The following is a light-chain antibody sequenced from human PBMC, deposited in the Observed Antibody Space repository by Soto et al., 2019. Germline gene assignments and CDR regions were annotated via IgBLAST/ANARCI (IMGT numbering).Light chain of an antibody. Sequence: EIVMTQSPDTLSVSPGERATLSCRASQSISNYLAWYQQKPGQAPRLLIYSASTRATGIPARFSGSGSGTEFTLTISSLQYEDFAVYYCQQYNNYPPITFGQGTRLEIK. J-gene: IGKJ5*01. CDR1: QSISNY. V-gene: IGKV3D-15*01. CDR3: QQYNNYPPIT. CDR2: SAS.